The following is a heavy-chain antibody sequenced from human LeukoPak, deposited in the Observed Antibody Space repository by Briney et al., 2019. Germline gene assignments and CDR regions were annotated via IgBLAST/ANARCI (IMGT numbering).Heavy chain of an antibody. CDR3: ARHGTSTVITIRNAFDI. Sequence: SETLSLTCTVSGGSISSSSYYWGWIRQPPGKGLEWIGSIYYSGSTYYNPSLKSRVTISVDTSKNQFSLKLSSVTAADTAVYYCARHGTSTVITIRNAFDIWGQGTMVTVSS. V-gene: IGHV4-39*01. J-gene: IGHJ3*02. D-gene: IGHD4-11*01. CDR2: IYYSGST. CDR1: GGSISSSSYY.